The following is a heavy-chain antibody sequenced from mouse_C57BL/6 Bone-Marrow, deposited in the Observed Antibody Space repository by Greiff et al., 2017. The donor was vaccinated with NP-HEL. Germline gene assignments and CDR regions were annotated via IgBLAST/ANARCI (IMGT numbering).Heavy chain of an antibody. V-gene: IGHV1-82*01. CDR3: APYYSNYVPGY. CDR1: GYAFSSSW. CDR2: IYPGDGDT. J-gene: IGHJ2*01. D-gene: IGHD2-5*01. Sequence: QVQLQQSGPELVKPGASVKISCKASGYAFSSSWMNWVKQRPGKGLEWIGRIYPGDGDTNYNGKFKGKATLTADKSSSTAYMQLSSLTSEDSAVYFCAPYYSNYVPGYWGQGTTLTVSS.